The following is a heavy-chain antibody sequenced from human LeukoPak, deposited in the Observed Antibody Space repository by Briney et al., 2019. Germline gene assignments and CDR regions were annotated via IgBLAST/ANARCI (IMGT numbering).Heavy chain of an antibody. V-gene: IGHV1-2*02. J-gene: IGHJ6*02. D-gene: IGHD3-10*01. CDR2: INPNSGGT. CDR3: ARSYGSGTPYYYYGMDV. CDR1: GYTFTVYY. Sequence: ASVKVSCKASGYTFTVYYMHWVRQAPGQGLEWMGWINPNSGGTNYAQKFQGRVTMTRNTSISTAYMELSSLRSEDTAVYYCARSYGSGTPYYYYGMDVWGQGTTVTVSS.